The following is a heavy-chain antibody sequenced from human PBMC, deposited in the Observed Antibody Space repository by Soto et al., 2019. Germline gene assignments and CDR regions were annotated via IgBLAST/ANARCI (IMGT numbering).Heavy chain of an antibody. J-gene: IGHJ4*02. V-gene: IGHV1-2*02. CDR2: INPNSGGT. D-gene: IGHD3-22*01. Sequence: ASVKVSCKASGYTFTGYYMHWVRQAPGQGLEWMGWINPNSGGTNYAQKFQGRVTMTRDTSISTAYMELSRLRSDDTAVYYCARVVIGYYYDSSGYTLAPNFDYWGQGTLVTVSS. CDR3: ARVVIGYYYDSSGYTLAPNFDY. CDR1: GYTFTGYY.